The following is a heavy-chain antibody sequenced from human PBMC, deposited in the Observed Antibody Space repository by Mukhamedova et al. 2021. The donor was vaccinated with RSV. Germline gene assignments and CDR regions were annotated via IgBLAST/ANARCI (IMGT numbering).Heavy chain of an antibody. CDR3: ARHPNWGFDLYFYYMEV. V-gene: IGHV4-59*08. D-gene: IGHD7-27*01. CDR1: SKYF. J-gene: IGHJ6*03. CDR2: VYYNGST. Sequence: SKYFWTWVRQPPGKGLEWIGQVYYNGSTKYNPSLKSRVSISVDTSKNQFFLKVSSVTAADTAVYYCARHPNWGFDLYFYYMEVW.